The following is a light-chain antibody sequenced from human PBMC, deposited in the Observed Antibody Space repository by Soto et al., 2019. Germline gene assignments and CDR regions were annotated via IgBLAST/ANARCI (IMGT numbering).Light chain of an antibody. CDR1: QSISSY. J-gene: IGKJ5*01. CDR2: AAS. CDR3: QQYNSSPIT. V-gene: IGKV1-39*01. Sequence: DIQMTQSPSSLSAAVGDRDTNTCRASQSISSYLNWYQQKPGKAPKLLIYAASSLQSGVPSRFSGSGSGTDFTLTISSLQPDDFATYYCQQYNSSPITFGQGTRLEIK.